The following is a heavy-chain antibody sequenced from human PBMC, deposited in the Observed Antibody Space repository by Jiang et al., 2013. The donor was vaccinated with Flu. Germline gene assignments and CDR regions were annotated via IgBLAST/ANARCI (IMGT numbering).Heavy chain of an antibody. CDR2: IIPIFGTS. Sequence: QLVESGAEVKKPGSSVKVSCKASGGTFSSNAISWVRQAPGQALEWMGGIIPIFGTSNYAQKFQGRVTITADKSTSTAYMEVSSLRSEDTAVYYCARGPDTSAYYYFYWGQGTLVTVSS. D-gene: IGHD3-22*01. V-gene: IGHV1-69*06. J-gene: IGHJ4*02. CDR3: ARGPDTSAYYYFY. CDR1: GGTFSSNA.